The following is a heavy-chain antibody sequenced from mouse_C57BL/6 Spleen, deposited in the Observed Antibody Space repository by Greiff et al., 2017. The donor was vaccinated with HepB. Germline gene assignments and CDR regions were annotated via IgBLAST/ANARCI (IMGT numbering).Heavy chain of an antibody. V-gene: IGHV6-3*01. D-gene: IGHD2-4*01. J-gene: IGHJ3*01. Sequence: EVQGVESGGGLVQPGGSMKLSCVASGFTFSNYWMNWVRQSPEKGLEWVAQIRLKSDNYATHYAESVKGRFTISRDDSKSSVYLQMNNLRAEDTGIYYCTGGEYDYEDWFAYWGQGTLVTVSA. CDR3: TGGEYDYEDWFAY. CDR1: GFTFSNYW. CDR2: IRLKSDNYAT.